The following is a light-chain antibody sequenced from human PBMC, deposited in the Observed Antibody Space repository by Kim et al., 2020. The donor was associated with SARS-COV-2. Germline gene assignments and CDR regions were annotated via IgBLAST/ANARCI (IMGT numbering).Light chain of an antibody. CDR2: GAS. CDR1: QSVSSNY. Sequence: SPGERAPLSCRASQSVSSNYLAWYQQKPAQAPRLLIYGASSRATGIPDRFSGSGSGTDFTLTISRLEAEDFTVYYCQQYGSSPYTFGQGTKLEI. CDR3: QQYGSSPYT. J-gene: IGKJ2*01. V-gene: IGKV3-20*01.